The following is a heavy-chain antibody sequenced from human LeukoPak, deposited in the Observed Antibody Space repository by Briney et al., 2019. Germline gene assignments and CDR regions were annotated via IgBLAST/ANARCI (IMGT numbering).Heavy chain of an antibody. V-gene: IGHV3-30*02. J-gene: IGHJ3*02. Sequence: GGSLRLSCAASGFTFSSYGMHWVRQAPGKGLEWVAFIRYDGSNKYYADSVKGRFTISRDYSKNTLYLQMNSLRAEDTAVYYCAKDRSIARDAFDIWAQGTMVPVS. D-gene: IGHD6-6*01. CDR1: GFTFSSYG. CDR2: IRYDGSNK. CDR3: AKDRSIARDAFDI.